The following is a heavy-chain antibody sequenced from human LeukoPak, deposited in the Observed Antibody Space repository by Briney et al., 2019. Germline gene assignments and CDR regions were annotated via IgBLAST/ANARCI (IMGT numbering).Heavy chain of an antibody. CDR2: IQYDGSDK. V-gene: IGHV3-30*02. D-gene: IGHD5-18*01. CDR1: GFGFSSYG. Sequence: PGGSLRLSCAASGFGFSSYGMHWVRQAPGKGLEWVAFIQYDGSDKYYADSVKGRFTISRDNSKSTLYLQMNSLRAEDTAVYYCAKDRAYSYGSLGYWGQGTLVTVSS. J-gene: IGHJ4*02. CDR3: AKDRAYSYGSLGY.